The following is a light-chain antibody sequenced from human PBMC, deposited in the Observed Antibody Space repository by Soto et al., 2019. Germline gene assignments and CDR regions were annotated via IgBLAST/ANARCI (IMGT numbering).Light chain of an antibody. CDR3: LQHNSYPPLT. Sequence: DFQMTQSPSSLSASVGDRVTITCRASQGIRNDLGCYQQKPGKAPKRLINAASSLQSGVPSRFGGSGSGTYLTLTISSLQPEEFATYYCLQHNSYPPLTFGGGTKVEIK. J-gene: IGKJ4*01. CDR1: QGIRND. CDR2: AAS. V-gene: IGKV1-17*01.